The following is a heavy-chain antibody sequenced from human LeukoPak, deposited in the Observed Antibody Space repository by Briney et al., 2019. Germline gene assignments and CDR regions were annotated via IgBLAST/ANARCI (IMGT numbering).Heavy chain of an antibody. Sequence: GESLKISCKGSGYSFTSYWIGWVRQMPGKGLEWMGIICPGDSDTRYSPSFQGQVTISADKSISTAYLQWSSLKASDTAMYYCARQPSNWNRPSQIDYWGQGTLVTVSS. CDR2: ICPGDSDT. J-gene: IGHJ4*02. D-gene: IGHD1-1*01. CDR1: GYSFTSYW. V-gene: IGHV5-51*01. CDR3: ARQPSNWNRPSQIDY.